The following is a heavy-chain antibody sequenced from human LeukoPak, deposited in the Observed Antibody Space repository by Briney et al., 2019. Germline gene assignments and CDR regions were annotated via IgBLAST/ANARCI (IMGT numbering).Heavy chain of an antibody. CDR2: ISSNGGST. V-gene: IGHV3-64*01. J-gene: IGHJ4*02. D-gene: IGHD2-15*01. Sequence: GGSLRLSCAASGFTFSSYAMHWVRQAPGKGLEYVSAISSNGGSTYYANSVKGRFTIFRDNSKNTLYLQMGSLRDEDMALYYCTRSGYCSGGSCYVDYWGQGALVTVSS. CDR3: TRSGYCSGGSCYVDY. CDR1: GFTFSSYA.